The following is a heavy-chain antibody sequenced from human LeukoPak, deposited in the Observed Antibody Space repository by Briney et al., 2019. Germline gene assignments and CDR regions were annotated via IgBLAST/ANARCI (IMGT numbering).Heavy chain of an antibody. J-gene: IGHJ4*02. CDR1: GYTFTSYD. D-gene: IGHD3-16*01. V-gene: IGHV1-8*01. CDR2: MNPNSGNT. Sequence: ASVKVSCKASGYTFTSYDINWVRQATGQGLEWMGWMNPNSGNTGYSQKFQGRDTMTRNTSISTAYMELSSLRSEDTAVYYCARGYRALGEFDYWGQGTLVTVSS. CDR3: ARGYRALGEFDY.